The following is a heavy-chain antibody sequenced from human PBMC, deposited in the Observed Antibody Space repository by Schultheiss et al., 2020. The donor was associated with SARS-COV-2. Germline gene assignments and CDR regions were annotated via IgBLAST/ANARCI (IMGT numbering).Heavy chain of an antibody. CDR2: VYYSGPT. J-gene: IGHJ6*02. D-gene: IGHD2-2*01. Sequence: SETLSLTCTVSGGSSSRSSYYWGWIRQPPGKALEWIGSVYYSGPTYYNPSLKSRVTVSVDTANNQFSLKLGSVTAADTAVYYCARGFCSSSTCHYFAMDVWGQGTTVTVSS. CDR3: ARGFCSSSTCHYFAMDV. CDR1: GGSSSRSSYY. V-gene: IGHV4-39*07.